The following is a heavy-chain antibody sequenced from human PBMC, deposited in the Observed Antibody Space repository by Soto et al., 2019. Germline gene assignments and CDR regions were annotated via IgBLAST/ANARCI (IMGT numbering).Heavy chain of an antibody. J-gene: IGHJ6*02. CDR1: GGSISSYY. V-gene: IGHV4-59*01. Sequence: AETLSLTCTVSGGSISSYYLSWIRQPPGKGLEWIGDIYYSGSTNYNPSLKSRVTISINTYTNQLCLERSSVTAADTDVYYCARGGLLWFGEPRGMEVWGQGTKVTVSS. D-gene: IGHD3-10*01. CDR3: ARGGLLWFGEPRGMEV. CDR2: IYYSGST.